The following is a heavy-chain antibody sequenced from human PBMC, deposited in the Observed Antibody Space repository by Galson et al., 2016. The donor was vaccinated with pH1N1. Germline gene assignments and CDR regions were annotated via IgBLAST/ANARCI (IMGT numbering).Heavy chain of an antibody. CDR2: IHHSGTT. V-gene: IGHV4-31*11. D-gene: IGHD1-26*01. Sequence: LSLTCAVSGGSFGSGGNYWSWLRQRPGRGVKWGGYIHHSGTTGYNPSFQSRLSISVDTSKSQFSMKLRSVTAAETAVFYCARGDCVVGEGWDYGVDHWGQGTTVTVSS. CDR3: ARGDCVVGEGWDYGVDH. CDR1: GGSFGSGGNY. J-gene: IGHJ6*01.